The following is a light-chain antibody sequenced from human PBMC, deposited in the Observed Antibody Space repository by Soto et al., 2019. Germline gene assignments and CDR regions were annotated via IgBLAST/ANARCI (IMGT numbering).Light chain of an antibody. J-gene: IGKJ4*01. CDR1: QSISSY. Sequence: ITCRASQSISSYLNWYQQKPGKAPKLLIYTVSSLQSGVPSRFSGTGTRPHSTHTCSRRIPEDPPTHSIQLSYKTPLTCPGGTKLEIK. CDR2: TVS. V-gene: IGKV1-39*01. CDR3: QLSYKTPLT.